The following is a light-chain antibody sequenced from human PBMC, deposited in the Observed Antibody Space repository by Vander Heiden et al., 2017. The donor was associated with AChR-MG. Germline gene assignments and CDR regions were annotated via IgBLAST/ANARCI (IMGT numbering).Light chain of an antibody. CDR3: QHYGYSSWT. J-gene: IGKJ1*01. CDR2: GAS. V-gene: IGKV3-20*01. Sequence: ETVLTQSPGTLSFPPGERATLSCKASQFVSSGYLAWYLQKPGQAPRLLIFGASKRATGIPDRFSDSGSGTDFTLTISRLEPEDFEVYYCQHYGYSSWTFGQGTKVEV. CDR1: QFVSSGY.